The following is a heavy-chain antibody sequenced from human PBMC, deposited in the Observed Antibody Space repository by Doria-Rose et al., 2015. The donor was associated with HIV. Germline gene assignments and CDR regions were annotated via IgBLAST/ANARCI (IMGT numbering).Heavy chain of an antibody. CDR1: GGTFSRYP. Sequence: QVQLVQSGAEVKKPGSSVKVSCKASGGTFSRYPISWVRQAPGQGLEWMGRITPVLGIRNYAQKFQGRVTITADESTSTAYIELSNLRSEDTAVYYCATTWSGYYLDYWGQGTLVTVSS. V-gene: IGHV1-69*04. CDR2: ITPVLGIR. D-gene: IGHD3-3*01. J-gene: IGHJ4*02. CDR3: ATTWSGYYLDY.